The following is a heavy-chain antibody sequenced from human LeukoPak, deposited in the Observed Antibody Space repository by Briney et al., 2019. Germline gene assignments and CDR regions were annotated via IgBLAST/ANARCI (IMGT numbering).Heavy chain of an antibody. CDR1: GYTFTSYD. Sequence: GSVKVSCKASGYTFTSYDINWVRQATGQGLEWMGWMNPNSGNTGYAQKFQGRVTITRNTSISTAYMELSSLRSEDTAVYYCARVRSASHNWSDPWGQGTLVTVSS. V-gene: IGHV1-8*03. CDR2: MNPNSGNT. J-gene: IGHJ5*02. CDR3: ARVRSASHNWSDP.